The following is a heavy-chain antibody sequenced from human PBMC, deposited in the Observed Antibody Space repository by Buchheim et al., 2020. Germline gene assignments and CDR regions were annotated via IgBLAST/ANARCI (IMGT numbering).Heavy chain of an antibody. CDR1: GFTFSSYG. Sequence: QVQLVESGGGVVQPGRSLRLSCAASGFTFSSYGMHWVRQAPGKGLEWVAVIWYDGSNKYYADSVKGLFTISRDNSKNTLYLQMNSLRAEDTAVYYCARDSGGWDNWFDPWGQGTL. CDR2: IWYDGSNK. CDR3: ARDSGGWDNWFDP. D-gene: IGHD6-19*01. V-gene: IGHV3-33*01. J-gene: IGHJ5*02.